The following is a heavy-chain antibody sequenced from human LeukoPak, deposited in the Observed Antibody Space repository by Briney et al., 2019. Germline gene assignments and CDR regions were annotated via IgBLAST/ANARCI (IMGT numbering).Heavy chain of an antibody. CDR3: ARDGGITGTFSWFDP. Sequence: SQALSLTCTVSGGSISSGGYYWSWIRQHPGKGLEWIGYIYYSGSTYYNPSLKSRVTISVDTSKNQFSLKLSSVTAADTAVYYCARDGGITGTFSWFDPWGQGTLVTVSS. CDR1: GGSISSGGYY. D-gene: IGHD1-20*01. J-gene: IGHJ5*02. CDR2: IYYSGST. V-gene: IGHV4-31*03.